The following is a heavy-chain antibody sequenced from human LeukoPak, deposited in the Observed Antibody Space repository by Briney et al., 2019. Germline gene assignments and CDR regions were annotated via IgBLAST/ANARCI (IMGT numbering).Heavy chain of an antibody. CDR2: IRYDGSNK. D-gene: IGHD3-22*01. Sequence: GGSLRLSCAASGFTFSSYGMHWVRQAPGKGLEWVAFIRYDGSNKYYADSVKGRFTISRDNSKNTLYLQMNSLRAEDTAVYYCARLTYDSSGYYDYWGQGTLVTVSS. CDR1: GFTFSSYG. CDR3: ARLTYDSSGYYDY. V-gene: IGHV3-30*02. J-gene: IGHJ4*02.